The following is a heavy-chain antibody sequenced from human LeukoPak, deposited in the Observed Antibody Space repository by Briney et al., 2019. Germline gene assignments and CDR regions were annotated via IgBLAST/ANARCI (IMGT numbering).Heavy chain of an antibody. J-gene: IGHJ4*02. V-gene: IGHV4-59*08. CDR3: ARLNYYDSSGYYSSRFDY. D-gene: IGHD3-22*01. CDR1: GGSFSGYY. Sequence: SETLSPTCAVYGGSFSGYYWSWIRQPPGKGLEWIGYIYYSGSTNYNPSLKSRVTISVDTSKNQFSLKLSSVTAADTAVYYCARLNYYDSSGYYSSRFDYWGQGTLVTVSS. CDR2: IYYSGST.